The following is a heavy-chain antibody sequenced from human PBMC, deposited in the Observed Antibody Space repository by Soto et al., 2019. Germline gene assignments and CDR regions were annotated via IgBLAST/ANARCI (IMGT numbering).Heavy chain of an antibody. Sequence: EVQLLESGGGLVQPGGSLRLSCAASGFSFGNYAMSWVRQAPGKGLELLSGISGSGGSPKYADSVKGRFTISRDNSKNTLFLQMRSLRPADTALYYCAKDSRGCAGSGWSHDYWGQGTLVTVSS. D-gene: IGHD6-19*01. CDR1: GFSFGNYA. CDR3: AKDSRGCAGSGWSHDY. J-gene: IGHJ4*02. V-gene: IGHV3-23*01. CDR2: ISGSGGSP.